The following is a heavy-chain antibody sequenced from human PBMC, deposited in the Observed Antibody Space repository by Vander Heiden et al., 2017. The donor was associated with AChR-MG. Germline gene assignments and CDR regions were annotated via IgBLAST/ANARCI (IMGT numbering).Heavy chain of an antibody. Sequence: QVQLVESGGGVVQPGRSLRLSCAASGFTFSSYGMHWVRQAPGKGLEWVAVIWYDGSNKYYADSVKGRFTISRDNSKNTLYLQMNSLRAEDTAVYYCARDYDILTGYSTNWFDPWGQGTLVTVSS. V-gene: IGHV3-33*01. CDR2: IWYDGSNK. D-gene: IGHD3-9*01. CDR1: GFTFSSYG. J-gene: IGHJ5*02. CDR3: ARDYDILTGYSTNWFDP.